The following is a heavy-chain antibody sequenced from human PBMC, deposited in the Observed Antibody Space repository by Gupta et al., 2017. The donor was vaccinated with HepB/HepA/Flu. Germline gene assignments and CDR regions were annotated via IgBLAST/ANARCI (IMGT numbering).Heavy chain of an antibody. J-gene: IGHJ6*03. CDR3: AKTATDYCYHYMDV. D-gene: IGHD5-24*01. V-gene: IGHV4-39*01. CDR1: GGPISSSSYH. Sequence: GPGLVKPSETLSLTCTVSGGPISSSSYHWGWIRQPPGKGLEWIWTMYYSGSRNYNPSLKGRVPISLDTSKNQFSLKLSSVTAAETAVYYCAKTATDYCYHYMDVWGKGTTVTVSS. CDR2: MYYSGSR.